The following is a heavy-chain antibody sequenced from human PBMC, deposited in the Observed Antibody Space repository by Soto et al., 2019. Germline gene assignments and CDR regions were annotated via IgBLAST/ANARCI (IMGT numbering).Heavy chain of an antibody. J-gene: IGHJ3*02. Sequence: PGGSLRLSCAASGFTFTSYEMNWVRQAPGKGLEWVSYISSSVNTIYYADSVKGRLTISRVNAKSSLYLQMDSLGAEDTAVYYCARDQGDAFDIWGKGTMVTVSS. CDR1: GFTFTSYE. CDR2: ISSSVNTI. V-gene: IGHV3-48*03. CDR3: ARDQGDAFDI.